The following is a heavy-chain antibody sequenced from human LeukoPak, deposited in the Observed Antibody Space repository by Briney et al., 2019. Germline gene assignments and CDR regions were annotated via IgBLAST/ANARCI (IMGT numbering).Heavy chain of an antibody. J-gene: IGHJ4*02. Sequence: SETLSLTCTVSGGSLSGYYWSWLRQSPGKGLEWIGYIHYSGNTIYNPSLKSRVTISVDTSYNQFSLNLRSVTAADTAVYYCARYYSSGYTYYFDSWGQGTLVTVSS. V-gene: IGHV4-59*01. CDR3: ARYYSSGYTYYFDS. CDR2: IHYSGNT. CDR1: GGSLSGYY. D-gene: IGHD3-22*01.